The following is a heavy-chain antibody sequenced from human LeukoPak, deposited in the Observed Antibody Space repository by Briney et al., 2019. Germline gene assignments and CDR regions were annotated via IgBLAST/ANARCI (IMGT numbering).Heavy chain of an antibody. CDR2: INHSGST. CDR1: GGSFSGYY. V-gene: IGHV4-34*01. CDR3: ARGYYHYPN. D-gene: IGHD3-22*01. Sequence: PSETLSLTCAVYGGSFSGYYWSWIRQPPGKGLEWIGEINHSGSTNYNPSLKSRVTISVDSSKSQFSLKLSSVTAADTAVYYCARGYYHYPNWGQGTLVTVSS. J-gene: IGHJ4*02.